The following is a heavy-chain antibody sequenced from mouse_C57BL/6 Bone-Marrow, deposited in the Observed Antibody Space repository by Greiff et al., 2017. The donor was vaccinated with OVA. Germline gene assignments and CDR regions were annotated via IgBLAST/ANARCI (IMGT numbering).Heavy chain of an antibody. J-gene: IGHJ4*01. CDR2: ISNGGGST. Sequence: EVKLVESGGGLVQPGGSLKLSCAASGFTFSDYYMYWVRQTPEKRLEWVAYISNGGGSTYYPDTVKGRFTISRDNAKNTLYLQMSRLKSEDTAMYYCARPWSPYAMDYWGQGTSVTVSS. V-gene: IGHV5-12*01. CDR1: GFTFSDYY. D-gene: IGHD6-2*01. CDR3: ARPWSPYAMDY.